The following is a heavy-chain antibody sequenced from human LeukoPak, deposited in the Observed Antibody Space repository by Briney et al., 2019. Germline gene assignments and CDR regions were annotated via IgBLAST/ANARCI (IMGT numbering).Heavy chain of an antibody. Sequence: GGSLRLSCAASGFTVSSNYMSWVRQAPGKGLEWVSVIYSGGSTYYADSVEGRFTISRDNSKNTLYLQMNSLRAEDTAVYYCARGVDTAMVFDYWGQGTLVTVSS. CDR3: ARGVDTAMVFDY. CDR2: IYSGGST. J-gene: IGHJ4*02. D-gene: IGHD5-18*01. CDR1: GFTVSSNY. V-gene: IGHV3-66*01.